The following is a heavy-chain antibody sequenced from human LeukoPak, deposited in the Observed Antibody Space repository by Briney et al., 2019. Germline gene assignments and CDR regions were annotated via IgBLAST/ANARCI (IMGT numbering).Heavy chain of an antibody. CDR3: AKDSDYYGSGGRTFDY. Sequence: GGSLRLSCAASGFTFSSYAMSWVRQAPGKGLEWVSAISGSGGSTYYADSVKGRFTISRDNSKNTLYLQMNSLRAEDTAVYYCAKDSDYYGSGGRTFDYWGQGTLVTVSS. J-gene: IGHJ4*02. V-gene: IGHV3-23*01. CDR2: ISGSGGST. CDR1: GFTFSSYA. D-gene: IGHD3-10*01.